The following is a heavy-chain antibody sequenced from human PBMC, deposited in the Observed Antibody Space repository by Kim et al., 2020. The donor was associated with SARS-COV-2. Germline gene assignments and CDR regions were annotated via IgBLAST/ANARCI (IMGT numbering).Heavy chain of an antibody. Sequence: GGSLRLSCAASGFTFSSYGMHWVRQAPGKGLEWVAVIWYDGSNKYYADSVKGRFTISRDNSKNTLYLQMNSLRAEDTAVYYCARGGGAYYDFWSGYRPNLEYWGQGTLVTVSS. J-gene: IGHJ4*02. CDR1: GFTFSSYG. CDR3: ARGGGAYYDFWSGYRPNLEY. D-gene: IGHD3-3*01. CDR2: IWYDGSNK. V-gene: IGHV3-33*08.